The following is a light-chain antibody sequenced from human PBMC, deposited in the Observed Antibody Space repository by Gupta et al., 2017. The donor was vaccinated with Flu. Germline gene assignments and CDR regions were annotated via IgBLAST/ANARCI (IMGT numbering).Light chain of an antibody. CDR1: QSINYN. Sequence: ERATPSCRGSQSINYNVAWYQQKPDQPPSLLISGTSTRATGIPARFSGSGSGTEFTLTISILQSDDFAVYSYQQYNNWPETFGQGTKVEIK. V-gene: IGKV3-15*01. CDR2: GTS. CDR3: QQYNNWPET. J-gene: IGKJ1*01.